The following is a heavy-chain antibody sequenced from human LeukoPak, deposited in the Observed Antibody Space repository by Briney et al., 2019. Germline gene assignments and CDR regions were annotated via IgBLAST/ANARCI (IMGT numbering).Heavy chain of an antibody. CDR3: TRVKASSTSWTFDQ. CDR2: IYSSGST. V-gene: IGHV4-4*07. D-gene: IGHD2-2*01. J-gene: IGHJ4*02. CDR1: GGSTNSYY. Sequence: SETLSLTCSVSGGSTNSYYWSWIRQSGGNGLEWIGRIYSSGSTVYNPSLNSRLTMSIDTTKNQFSLTLKSVTATDTAVYYCTRVKASSTSWTFDQWGQGALVTVSS.